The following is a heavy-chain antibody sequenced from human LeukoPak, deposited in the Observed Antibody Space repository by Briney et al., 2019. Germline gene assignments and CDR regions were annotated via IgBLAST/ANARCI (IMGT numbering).Heavy chain of an antibody. CDR1: GFTFSSYV. J-gene: IGHJ4*02. CDR3: AKADGYSGFDHFDY. Sequence: GGSLRLSCAASGFTFSSYVMSWVRQAPGKGLEWVSAVRDGGRSTYYADSVKGRFTISRDNSKNTLYLQMNSLRAEDTAVYFCAKADGYSGFDHFDYWGQGTLVTVSS. CDR2: VRDGGRST. V-gene: IGHV3-23*01. D-gene: IGHD5-12*01.